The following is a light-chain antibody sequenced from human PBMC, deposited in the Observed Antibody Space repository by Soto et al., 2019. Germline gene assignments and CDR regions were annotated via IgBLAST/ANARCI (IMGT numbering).Light chain of an antibody. J-gene: IGLJ1*01. CDR1: NIGSKS. CDR3: QVWDSSSDHRYV. V-gene: IGLV3-21*02. Sequence: SYELTQPHSVSVAPGQTARITCGGNNIGSKSVHWYQQKPGQAPVLVVYDDSDRPSGIAERFSGSNSGNTATLTISRVEAGDEADYYCQVWDSSSDHRYVFGTGTKLTVL. CDR2: DDS.